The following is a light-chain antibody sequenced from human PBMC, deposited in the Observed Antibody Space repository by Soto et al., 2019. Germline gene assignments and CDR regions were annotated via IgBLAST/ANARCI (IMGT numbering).Light chain of an antibody. CDR1: GSDVGGYTF. V-gene: IGLV2-14*01. J-gene: IGLJ2*01. CDR3: SSYTSRRTVI. CDR2: EVS. Sequence: QSVLSQPASVSGSPGQSITISCTGTGSDVGGYTFVSWYQHHPGKAPKLLIYEVSYRPSGVSDRFSGSKSGNTASLTISGLQAEDEGDFYCSSYTSRRTVIFGGGTKVTVL.